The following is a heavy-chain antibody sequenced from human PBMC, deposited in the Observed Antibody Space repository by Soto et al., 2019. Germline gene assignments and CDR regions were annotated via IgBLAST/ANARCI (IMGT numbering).Heavy chain of an antibody. D-gene: IGHD2-15*01. V-gene: IGHV3-23*01. CDR1: GFTFRSYA. Sequence: EVQLLESGGGLVEQGGSLRLSCAASGFTFRSYAMPWVRQATGKGLEWVSNTGAGGVRTYYADSVSGRFTISRDDSKNSLDLHINSLSAAFTALYICAIIFTGGSTHDAFDIWGEGSIVTVSS. J-gene: IGHJ3*02. CDR2: TGAGGVRT. CDR3: AIIFTGGSTHDAFDI.